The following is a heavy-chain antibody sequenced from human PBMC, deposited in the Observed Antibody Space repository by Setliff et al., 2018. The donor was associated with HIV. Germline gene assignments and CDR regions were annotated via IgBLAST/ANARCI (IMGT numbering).Heavy chain of an antibody. Sequence: ASVKVSCKASGYTFTSYYMHWVRQAPGQGLEWMGIINPSGGSTSYAQKFQGRVTITTDEFTNTVYMELSSLRSEDTAVYYCARAGTTGVTSGPWGRGTLVTVSS. CDR3: ARAGTTGVTSGP. CDR2: INPSGGST. J-gene: IGHJ2*01. D-gene: IGHD1-1*01. CDR1: GYTFTSYY. V-gene: IGHV1-46*01.